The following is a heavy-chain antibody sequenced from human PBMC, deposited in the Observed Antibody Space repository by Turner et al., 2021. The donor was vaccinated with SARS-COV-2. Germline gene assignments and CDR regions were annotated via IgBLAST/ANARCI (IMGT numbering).Heavy chain of an antibody. V-gene: IGHV3-13*04. Sequence: EVQLVESVGCLVQPGGSLRLSCAASGFTFSSYDMHWVRQATGKGLEWVSAIGTAGDTYYPGSVKGRFTIYRENAKNSLYLKMNSLRAGDTAVYYCARAGGMTTVLPGYFDLWGRGTLVTVSS. CDR3: ARAGGMTTVLPGYFDL. CDR2: IGTAGDT. J-gene: IGHJ2*01. D-gene: IGHD4-17*01. CDR1: GFTFSSYD.